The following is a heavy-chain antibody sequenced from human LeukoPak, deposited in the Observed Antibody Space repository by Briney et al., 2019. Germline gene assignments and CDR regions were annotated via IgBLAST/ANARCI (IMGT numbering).Heavy chain of an antibody. CDR3: ARAGIVNALDY. CDR2: IWYDGSNT. Sequence: GGALRLSCAASGYTFSIYGMNWVRQAPGKGLEWVGIIWYDGSNTYFAESVMGRFSISKDNFKNIVYLQMNSLKIEDTGVYYCARAGIVNALDYWGQGAQVTVSP. CDR1: GYTFSIYG. V-gene: IGHV3-33*01. D-gene: IGHD2/OR15-2a*01. J-gene: IGHJ4*02.